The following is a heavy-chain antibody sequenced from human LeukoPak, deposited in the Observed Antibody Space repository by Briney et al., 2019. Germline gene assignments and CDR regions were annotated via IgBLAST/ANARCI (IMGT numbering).Heavy chain of an antibody. J-gene: IGHJ2*01. CDR1: GGSISSYY. V-gene: IGHV4-59*01. CDR2: THYSGST. Sequence: PSETLSLTCTVSGGSISSYYWSWLRQPPGKGLEYIGYTHYSGSTNYNPSLKSRVTISVDTSKNQFSLKLSSVTAADTAVYYCARDRGDWYFDLWGRGTLVTVSS. CDR3: ARDRGDWYFDL.